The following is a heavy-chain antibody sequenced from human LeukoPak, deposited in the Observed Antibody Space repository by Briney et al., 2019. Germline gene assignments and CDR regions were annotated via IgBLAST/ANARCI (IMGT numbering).Heavy chain of an antibody. CDR1: GDSVSRSSYY. CDR3: VRFCSSASCYTQTFDH. J-gene: IGHJ5*02. CDR2: MYYSGTT. V-gene: IGHV4-39*01. D-gene: IGHD2-2*02. Sequence: SETLSLTCTVSGDSVSRSSYYWTWNRQPPGKELEWIGFMYYSGTTYFNPSLKSRVTISVDTSRNQFSLRLRSVTAADTAVYYCVRFCSSASCYTQTFDHWGQGTLVTVSS.